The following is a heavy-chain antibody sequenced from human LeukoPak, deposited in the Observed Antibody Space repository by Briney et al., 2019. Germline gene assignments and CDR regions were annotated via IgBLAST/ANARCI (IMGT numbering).Heavy chain of an antibody. D-gene: IGHD2-15*01. Sequence: GGSLRLSCAASGFTVSSNEMSWVRQAPGKGLEWVSSISGGSTYYADSRKGRFTISRDNAKNSLYLQMNSLRPEDTAVYYCARDWCSGGSCWGSLPNDYWGQGTLVTVSS. J-gene: IGHJ4*02. CDR1: GFTVSSNE. CDR2: ISGGST. CDR3: ARDWCSGGSCWGSLPNDY. V-gene: IGHV3-38-3*01.